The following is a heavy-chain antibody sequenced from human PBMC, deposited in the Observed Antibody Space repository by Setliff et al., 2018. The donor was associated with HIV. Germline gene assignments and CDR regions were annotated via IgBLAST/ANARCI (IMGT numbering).Heavy chain of an antibody. D-gene: IGHD1-26*01. Sequence: ASVKVSCKASGGTFSSYAISWVRQAPGQGLEWMGWMNPNSGNTGYAQKFQGRVTMTRNTSISTAYMELSSLRSEDTAVYYCARGWYRYWGQGTLVTVSS. CDR2: MNPNSGNT. CDR3: ARGWYRY. CDR1: GGTFSSYA. V-gene: IGHV1-8*02. J-gene: IGHJ4*02.